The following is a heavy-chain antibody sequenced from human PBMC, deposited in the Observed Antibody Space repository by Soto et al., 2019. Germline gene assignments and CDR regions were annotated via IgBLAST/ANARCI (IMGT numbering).Heavy chain of an antibody. J-gene: IGHJ4*02. CDR2: ISGSGGST. V-gene: IGHV3-23*01. D-gene: IGHD3-3*01. CDR1: GFTFSSYA. CDR3: AKESNGVLRFLEWLLGFDY. Sequence: EVQLLESGGGLVQPGGSLRLSCAASGFTFSSYAMSWVRQAPGKGLEWVSAISGSGGSTYYADSVKGRFTISRDNSKKTLYLQMNSLRAEDTAVYYCAKESNGVLRFLEWLLGFDYWGQGTLVTVSS.